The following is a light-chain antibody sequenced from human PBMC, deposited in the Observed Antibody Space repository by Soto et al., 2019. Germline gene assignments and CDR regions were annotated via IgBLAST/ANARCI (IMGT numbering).Light chain of an antibody. V-gene: IGKV1-5*03. CDR3: QHYNSYSRT. CDR2: KAS. CDR1: DNIGPW. Sequence: DIQMTQSPSTLSASIGDRVAITCRASDNIGPWVAWYQQKPGKAPKLLIYKASTLETGAPSRFAGSGSGTGFTLTITRLQHDDFANYYCQHYNSYSRTFGQGTKVEV. J-gene: IGKJ1*01.